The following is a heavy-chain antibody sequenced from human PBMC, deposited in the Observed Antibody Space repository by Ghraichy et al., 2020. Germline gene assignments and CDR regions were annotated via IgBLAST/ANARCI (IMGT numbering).Heavy chain of an antibody. CDR2: INQDGSEK. CDR3: ARDIEPPGLAFDY. CDR1: GFTFSSYW. Sequence: GGSLRLSCAVSGFTFSSYWMSWVRQAPGKGLEWVANINQDGSEKYYVDSLKGRFTISRDNAKNSLYLQMNSLRADDTAVYYCARDIEPPGLAFDYWGQGTLVTVSS. V-gene: IGHV3-7*03. J-gene: IGHJ4*02. D-gene: IGHD1-14*01.